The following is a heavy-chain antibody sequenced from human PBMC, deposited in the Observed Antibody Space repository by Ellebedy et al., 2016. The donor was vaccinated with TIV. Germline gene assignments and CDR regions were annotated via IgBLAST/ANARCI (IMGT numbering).Heavy chain of an antibody. J-gene: IGHJ4*02. CDR1: GFTLNTTGMC. CDR2: IDSDDDK. Sequence: SGPTLVKPTQTLTLTCTFSGFTLNTTGMCVTWIRQPPGKALEWLALIDSDDDKYFSTSLRTRLTISKDTSKNRVVLTMTNMDPVDTATYFCARLYYDILTGYYGYFDYWGQGTLVTVSS. V-gene: IGHV2-70*01. D-gene: IGHD3-9*01. CDR3: ARLYYDILTGYYGYFDY.